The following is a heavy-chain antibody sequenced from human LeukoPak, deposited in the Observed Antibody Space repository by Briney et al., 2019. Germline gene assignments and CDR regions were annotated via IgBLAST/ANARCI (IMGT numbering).Heavy chain of an antibody. CDR3: ANLRRIDYYDSSGYFTFDY. CDR1: GFTFSSYA. V-gene: IGHV3-23*01. D-gene: IGHD3-22*01. Sequence: GGPLRLSCVASGFTFSSYAMSWVRQAPGKGLEWVSAISGSGGSTYYADSVKGRFTISRDNSKNTLYLQMNSLRAEDTAVYYCANLRRIDYYDSSGYFTFDYWGQGTLVTVSS. CDR2: ISGSGGST. J-gene: IGHJ4*02.